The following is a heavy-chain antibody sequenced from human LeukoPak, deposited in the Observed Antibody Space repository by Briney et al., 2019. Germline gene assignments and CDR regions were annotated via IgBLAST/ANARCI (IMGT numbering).Heavy chain of an antibody. V-gene: IGHV3-9*01. CDR2: ISWNSGSI. J-gene: IGHJ4*02. CDR1: GFTFDDYA. D-gene: IGHD6-6*01. Sequence: GGSLRLSCAASGFTFDDYAMHWVRQAPGKGLEWVSGISWNSGSIGYADSVKGRFTISRDSAKNSLYLQMNSLRAEDTALYYCAKDKYSSSLFYFDYWGQGTLVTVSS. CDR3: AKDKYSSSLFYFDY.